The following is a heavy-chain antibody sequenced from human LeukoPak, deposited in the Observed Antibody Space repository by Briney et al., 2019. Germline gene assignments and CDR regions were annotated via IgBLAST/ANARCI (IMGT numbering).Heavy chain of an antibody. CDR3: ARGGIAAHFDY. V-gene: IGHV4-59*01. CDR1: GGSISSYY. J-gene: IGHJ4*02. D-gene: IGHD6-13*01. Sequence: SETLSLTCTVSGGSISSYYWSWIRQPPGKGLEWIGYIFYSGSTNYNPSLKSRVTTSVDTSKNQFSLKLSSVTAADTAVYYCARGGIAAHFDYWGQGTLVTVSS. CDR2: IFYSGST.